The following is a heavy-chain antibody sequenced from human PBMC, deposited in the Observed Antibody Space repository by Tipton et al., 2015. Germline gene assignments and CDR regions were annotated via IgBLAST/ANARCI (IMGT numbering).Heavy chain of an antibody. V-gene: IGHV4-34*01. CDR2: IKHSGST. CDR3: ARGRSLPFASYFHYGMDV. Sequence: TLSLTCAVYGGSFSGDYWTWIRQPPGKGLEWIGEIKHSGSTNYNPSLKSRVTISVDRSKNQFSLNLSSVTAADMAVYYCARGRSLPFASYFHYGMDVWGQGTTVTVS. CDR1: GGSFSGDY. J-gene: IGHJ6*02. D-gene: IGHD2-15*01.